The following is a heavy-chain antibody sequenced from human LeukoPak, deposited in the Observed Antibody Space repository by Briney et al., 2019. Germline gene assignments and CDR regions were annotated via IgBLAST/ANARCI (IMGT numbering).Heavy chain of an antibody. CDR3: ARGGWLEYFDY. V-gene: IGHV4-59*08. CDR2: IYYSGST. Sequence: PSETLSLTCTVSGGSISSYYWSWIRQPPGKGLEWIGYIYYSGSTNYNPSLKSRVTISVDTSKNQFSLKLSSVTAAEKAVYYCARGGWLEYFDYWGQGTLVTVSS. CDR1: GGSISSYY. D-gene: IGHD6-19*01. J-gene: IGHJ4*02.